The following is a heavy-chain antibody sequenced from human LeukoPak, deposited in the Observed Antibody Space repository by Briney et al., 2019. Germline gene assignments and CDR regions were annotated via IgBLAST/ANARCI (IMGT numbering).Heavy chain of an antibody. CDR3: ARRWNYGRNYYIDV. V-gene: IGHV4-34*01. CDR1: GGSFSNYY. D-gene: IGHD1-7*01. J-gene: IGHJ6*03. Sequence: SGTLPLTCAVYGGSFSNYYWSWIRQTPGKGMEWIGEINDSGRTNYNPSLMSRVTVSVDTSKNQFSLRLTSVTATDTAVYYCARRWNYGRNYYIDVWGKGAAVSVSS. CDR2: INDSGRT.